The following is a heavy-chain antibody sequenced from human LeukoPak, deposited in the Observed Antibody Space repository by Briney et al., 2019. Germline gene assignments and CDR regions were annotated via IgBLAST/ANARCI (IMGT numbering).Heavy chain of an antibody. J-gene: IGHJ4*02. D-gene: IGHD6-19*01. CDR1: GFTFSSYS. Sequence: GGSLRLSCAASGFTFSSYSMNWVRQAPGKGLEWVSYISSGSTTIYYADSVKGRFTISRDNAKNSLSLQMNSLRAEDTAVYYCARRSGGWYPFDYWGQGTLVTVSS. CDR2: ISSGSTTI. CDR3: ARRSGGWYPFDY. V-gene: IGHV3-48*04.